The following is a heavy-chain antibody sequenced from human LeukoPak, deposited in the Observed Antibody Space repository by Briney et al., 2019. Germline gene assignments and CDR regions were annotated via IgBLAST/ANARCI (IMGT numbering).Heavy chain of an antibody. V-gene: IGHV3-23*01. CDR1: GFIFSNYA. CDR2: VTGSGGGT. D-gene: IGHD6-25*01. Sequence: GGSLRLSCAASGFIFSNYAMMWVRQAPGKGLEGASGVTGSGGGTFYADSVKGRFTISRDNSQNTLYLQMNSLGAEDTAVYYCAKGAASALVDWFDPWGQGTLVTVSS. J-gene: IGHJ5*02. CDR3: AKGAASALVDWFDP.